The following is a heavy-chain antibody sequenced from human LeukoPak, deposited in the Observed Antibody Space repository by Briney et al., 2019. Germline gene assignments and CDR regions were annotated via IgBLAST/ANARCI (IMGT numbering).Heavy chain of an antibody. D-gene: IGHD2-8*02. CDR2: FDPEDGET. V-gene: IGHV1-24*01. CDR1: GYTLTELS. Sequence: ASVKVSCKVSGYTLTELSMHWVRQAPGKGLEWMGGFDPEDGETIYAQKFQGRVTMTEDTSTDTAYMELSSLRSEDTAVYYCASLPYCTGGLCYTQYYFDYWGQGTLVTVSS. CDR3: ASLPYCTGGLCYTQYYFDY. J-gene: IGHJ4*02.